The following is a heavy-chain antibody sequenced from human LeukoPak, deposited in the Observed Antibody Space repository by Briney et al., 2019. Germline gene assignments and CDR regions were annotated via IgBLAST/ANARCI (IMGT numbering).Heavy chain of an antibody. CDR2: IIPIFGTA. D-gene: IGHD6-13*01. Sequence: GASVKVSCKASGYTFTSYAISWVRQAPGQGLEWMGGIIPIFGTANYAQKFQGRVTITADESTSTAYMELSSLRSEDTAVYYCASKYSSSWYATDYYFDYWGQGTLVTVSS. V-gene: IGHV1-69*13. J-gene: IGHJ4*02. CDR1: GYTFTSYA. CDR3: ASKYSSSWYATDYYFDY.